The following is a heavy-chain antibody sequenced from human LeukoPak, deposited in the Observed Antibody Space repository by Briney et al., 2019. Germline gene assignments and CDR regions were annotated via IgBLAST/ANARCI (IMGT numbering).Heavy chain of an antibody. J-gene: IGHJ4*02. CDR1: GGTFSSYA. CDR3: ARYDGDYVNY. Sequence: GSSVKVSCKASGGTFSSYAISWVRQAPGQGLEWMGGIIPIFGTANYAQKFQGRVTITADESTSTAYMELSSLKASDTAMYYCARYDGDYVNYWGQGTLVTVSS. D-gene: IGHD4-17*01. CDR2: IIPIFGTA. V-gene: IGHV1-69*01.